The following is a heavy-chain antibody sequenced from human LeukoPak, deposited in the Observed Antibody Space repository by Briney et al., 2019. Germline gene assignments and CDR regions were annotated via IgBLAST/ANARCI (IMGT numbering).Heavy chain of an antibody. CDR1: GNSISNTYY. CDR2: IYNSGST. V-gene: IGHV4-38-2*01. CDR3: ARNSSGNYFDY. Sequence: SETLSLTCAVSGNSISNTYYWGWIRQPPGKELEWIGSIYNSGSTHYNPSLKSRVTISVDTSKNQFSLKLRSVTAADTAVYYWARNSSGNYFDYWGQGTLVTVSS. D-gene: IGHD1-26*01. J-gene: IGHJ4*02.